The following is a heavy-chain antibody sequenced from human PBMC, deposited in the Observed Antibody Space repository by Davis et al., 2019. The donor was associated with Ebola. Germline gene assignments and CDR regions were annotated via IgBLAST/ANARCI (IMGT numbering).Heavy chain of an antibody. CDR3: ASQTGTLRSPFDY. J-gene: IGHJ4*02. Sequence: GESLKISCAASGFTFSSYWMHWVRQAPGRGLVWVSRINSDGSSTSYADSVKGRFTISRDNAKNSLYLQMNSLRDEDTAVYYCASQTGTLRSPFDYWGQGTLVTVSS. D-gene: IGHD5-12*01. CDR1: GFTFSSYW. V-gene: IGHV3-74*01. CDR2: INSDGSST.